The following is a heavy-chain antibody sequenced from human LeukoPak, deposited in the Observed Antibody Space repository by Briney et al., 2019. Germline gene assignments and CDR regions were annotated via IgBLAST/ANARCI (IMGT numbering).Heavy chain of an antibody. CDR2: TYYRSKWYN. CDR3: AREAEVLWFGELFIYRPYNWFGP. D-gene: IGHD3-10*01. CDR1: GDSVSSNSAA. J-gene: IGHJ5*02. Sequence: SQTLSLTCAISGDSVSSNSAAWNWIRQSPSRGLEWLGRTYYRSKWYNDYAVSVKSRITINPDTSKNQFSLQLNSVTPEDTAVYYCAREAEVLWFGELFIYRPYNWFGPWGQGTLVTVSS. V-gene: IGHV6-1*01.